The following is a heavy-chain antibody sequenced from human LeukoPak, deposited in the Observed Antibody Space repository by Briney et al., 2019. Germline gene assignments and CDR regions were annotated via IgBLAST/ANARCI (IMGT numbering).Heavy chain of an antibody. J-gene: IGHJ6*02. CDR3: VGLSEGSGSYYGFAMDV. CDR2: ISSSSSYI. V-gene: IGHV3-21*01. CDR1: GFIFSSYS. D-gene: IGHD1-26*01. Sequence: GGSLRLSCAASGFIFSSYSMNWVRQAPGKGLEWVSSISSSSSYIYYVDSVKGRFTISRDNAKNSLYLQMNSLRAEDSAVYYCVGLSEGSGSYYGFAMDVWGQGTTVTVSS.